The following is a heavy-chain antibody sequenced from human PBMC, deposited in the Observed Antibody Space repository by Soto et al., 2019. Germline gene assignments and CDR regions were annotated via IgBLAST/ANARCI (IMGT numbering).Heavy chain of an antibody. Sequence: QVQLVESGGGVVQPGRSLRLSCAASGFTFSSYGMHWVRQAPGKGLEWVAVISYDGRNKYYADSVKGRFTISRDNSKNTLYLQMNSLRAEDTAVYYCASGIAVAGTEGYWGQGTLVTVFS. V-gene: IGHV3-30*03. J-gene: IGHJ4*02. CDR1: GFTFSSYG. CDR2: ISYDGRNK. CDR3: ASGIAVAGTEGY. D-gene: IGHD6-19*01.